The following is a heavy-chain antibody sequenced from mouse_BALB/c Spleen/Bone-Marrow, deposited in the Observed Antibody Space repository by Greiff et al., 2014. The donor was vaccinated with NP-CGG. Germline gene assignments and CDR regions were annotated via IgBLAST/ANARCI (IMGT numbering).Heavy chain of an antibody. CDR2: ISNGGGST. J-gene: IGHJ4*01. D-gene: IGHD1-2*01. Sequence: EVQGVESGGGLVQPGGSLKLSCATSGFTFSDHYMYWVRQTPEKRLEWVAYISNGGGSTYYPDTVKGRFTISRDNAKNTLYLQMSRLKSEDTAMYYCARGGDSLLRLRSMDYWGQGTSVTVSS. V-gene: IGHV5-12*02. CDR1: GFTFSDHY. CDR3: ARGGDSLLRLRSMDY.